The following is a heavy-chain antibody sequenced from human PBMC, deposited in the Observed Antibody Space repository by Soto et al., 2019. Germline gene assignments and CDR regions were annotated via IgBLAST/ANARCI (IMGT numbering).Heavy chain of an antibody. CDR1: GFTFTRYS. V-gene: IGHV3-21*01. Sequence: PGGSLRLSCAASGFTFTRYSMNWVRQAPGKGLEWVSSISSTTNYIYYADSMKGRFTVSRDNAQNSVYLEMNSLSAEDTAVYYCARESEDLTSNFDYWGQGTLVTVS. CDR2: ISSTTNYI. CDR3: ARESEDLTSNFDY. J-gene: IGHJ4*02.